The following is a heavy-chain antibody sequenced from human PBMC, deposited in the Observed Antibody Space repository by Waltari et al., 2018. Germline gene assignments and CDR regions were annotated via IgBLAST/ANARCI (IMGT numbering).Heavy chain of an antibody. CDR3: ARDQDYGDFRGYYGMDV. V-gene: IGHV3-30*01. CDR2: ISYDGSNK. J-gene: IGHJ6*02. D-gene: IGHD4-17*01. Sequence: QVKLVESGGGVVQPGRSLRLSCAASGFTFSSYAMHWVRQAPGKGLEWVAVISYDGSNKYYADSVKGRFTISRDNSKNTLYLQMNSLRAEDTAVYYCARDQDYGDFRGYYGMDVWGQGTTVTVSS. CDR1: GFTFSSYA.